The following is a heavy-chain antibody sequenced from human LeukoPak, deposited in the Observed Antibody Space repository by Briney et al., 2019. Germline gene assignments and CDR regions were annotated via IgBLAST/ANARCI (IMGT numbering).Heavy chain of an antibody. CDR3: ARQGRSLNYHFNYLDV. Sequence: GGSLRLSCAASHFTFSTYVVHWVRQAPGKGLEWVALMSSDGKNELYSNSVKGRFSISRDTSENALYLQMDRLRPEDTATYFCARQGRSLNYHFNYLDVWGRGTTVTVSS. V-gene: IGHV3-30*10. D-gene: IGHD4-11*01. CDR1: HFTFSTYV. CDR2: MSSDGKNE. J-gene: IGHJ6*03.